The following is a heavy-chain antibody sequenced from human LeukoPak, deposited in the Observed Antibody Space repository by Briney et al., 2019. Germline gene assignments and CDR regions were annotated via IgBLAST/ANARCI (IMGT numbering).Heavy chain of an antibody. Sequence: PSETLSLTCAVYGGSFSGYYWSWIRQPPGKGLEWIGEINHSGSTNYNPSLKSRVTISVDTSKNQFSLKLSSVTAADTAVYYCARGGAAYWSSTSCYVPARDYSGMDVWGKGTPVTVSS. CDR2: INHSGST. D-gene: IGHD2-2*01. CDR3: ARGGAAYWSSTSCYVPARDYSGMDV. V-gene: IGHV4-34*01. CDR1: GGSFSGYY. J-gene: IGHJ6*04.